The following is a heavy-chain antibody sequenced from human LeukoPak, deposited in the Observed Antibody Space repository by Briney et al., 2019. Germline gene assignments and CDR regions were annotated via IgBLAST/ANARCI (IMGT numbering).Heavy chain of an antibody. V-gene: IGHV4-39*07. CDR1: GGSVSNSDYS. CDR2: VFYTGKT. CDR3: ARVFDS. Sequence: PSETLSLTCTVSGGSVSNSDYSWGWLRQSTVKGLEWTGDVFYTGKTNYNPSLRGRATISIDTSKNQFSLKLTYVTAADTAVYYCARVFDSWGQGTLVTVSS. J-gene: IGHJ4*02.